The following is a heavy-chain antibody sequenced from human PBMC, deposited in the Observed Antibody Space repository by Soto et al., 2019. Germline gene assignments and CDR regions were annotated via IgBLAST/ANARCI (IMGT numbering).Heavy chain of an antibody. CDR2: ISSISSYI. Sequence: EVQLVESGGGLVKPGGSLRLSCAASGFTFSSYSMNWVRQAPGKGLEWVASISSISSYIYYADTVKGRFTISKDNAKNSLYLQMNSRRAEDTAVYYCASPNCSGGSCYWGYFDYWGQGTLVTVSS. D-gene: IGHD2-15*01. CDR3: ASPNCSGGSCYWGYFDY. CDR1: GFTFSSYS. J-gene: IGHJ4*02. V-gene: IGHV3-21*01.